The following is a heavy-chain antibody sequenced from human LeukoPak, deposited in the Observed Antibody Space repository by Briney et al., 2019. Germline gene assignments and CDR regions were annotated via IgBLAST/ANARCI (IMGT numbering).Heavy chain of an antibody. CDR3: VKVDGEYGSGSYYFDY. Sequence: GGSLRLSCSASGFTFSGYAMHWVRQAPGKGLEHVSAISSNGGSTDYADSVKGRFTISRDNSKNTLYLQMSSLRTEDTAVYYCVKVDGEYGSGSYYFDYWGQGTLVTVSS. D-gene: IGHD3-10*01. J-gene: IGHJ4*02. CDR2: ISSNGGST. V-gene: IGHV3-64D*06. CDR1: GFTFSGYA.